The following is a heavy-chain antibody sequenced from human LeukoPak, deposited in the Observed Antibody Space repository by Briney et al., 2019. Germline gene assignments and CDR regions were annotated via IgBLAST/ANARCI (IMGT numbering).Heavy chain of an antibody. V-gene: IGHV3-11*01. Sequence: GGSLRLSCLASGFTFRDFYMSWIRQVPGKGLEWVSYISGSGSAIFYADSVKGRFTISRDNAKNLLYLQMNSLRAEDTAVYYCATSRREVGGSVPYYFDYWGQGTLVTVSS. D-gene: IGHD3-16*01. CDR3: ATSRREVGGSVPYYFDY. J-gene: IGHJ4*02. CDR1: GFTFRDFY. CDR2: ISGSGSAI.